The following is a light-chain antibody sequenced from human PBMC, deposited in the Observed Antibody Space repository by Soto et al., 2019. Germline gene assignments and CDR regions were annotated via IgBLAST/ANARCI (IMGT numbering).Light chain of an antibody. J-gene: IGKJ1*01. CDR3: QKYDSATT. CDR2: SAS. V-gene: IGKV1-27*01. Sequence: QMTQSPSSLSASVGDRVTITCRPSRGIGNALAWYQQKPGTVPKLLIHSASTLQSGVPSRFSGSGSGTDFTLTISSLQPEDVASYYCQKYDSATTFGPGTKVDIK. CDR1: RGIGNA.